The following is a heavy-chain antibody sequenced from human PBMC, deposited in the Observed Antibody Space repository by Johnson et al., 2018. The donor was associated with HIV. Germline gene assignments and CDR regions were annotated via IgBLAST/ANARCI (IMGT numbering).Heavy chain of an antibody. CDR3: AREGASAVRYSSSWYGHDAFDI. D-gene: IGHD6-13*01. J-gene: IGHJ3*02. CDR1: GFTFSNYA. Sequence: QVQLVESGGGVVQPGRSLRLSCAASGFTFSNYAMHWVRQAPGKGLEWVAVISYDGINKYYADSVKGRFTISRDNSENTLYLQMNSLRAEDTAVYYCAREGASAVRYSSSWYGHDAFDIWGQGTMVTVSS. CDR2: ISYDGINK. V-gene: IGHV3-30*14.